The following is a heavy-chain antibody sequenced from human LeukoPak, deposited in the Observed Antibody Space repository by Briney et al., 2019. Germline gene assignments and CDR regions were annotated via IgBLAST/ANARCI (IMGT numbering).Heavy chain of an antibody. CDR3: ARGYSSSWYGY. CDR1: GGSFSGYY. CDR2: INHSGST. D-gene: IGHD6-13*01. Sequence: SETLSLTCAVYGGSFSGYYWSWIRQPPGKGLEWSGEINHSGSTNYNPSLKSRVTISVDTSKNQFSLKLSSVTAADTAVYYCARGYSSSWYGYWGQGTLVTVSS. J-gene: IGHJ4*02. V-gene: IGHV4-34*01.